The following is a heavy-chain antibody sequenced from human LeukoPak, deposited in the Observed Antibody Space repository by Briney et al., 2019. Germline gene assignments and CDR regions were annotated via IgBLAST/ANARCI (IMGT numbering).Heavy chain of an antibody. CDR1: GGSISSGDYY. D-gene: IGHD2-2*01. CDR2: IYYSGST. V-gene: IGHV4-30-4*08. CDR3: ARGYCSNTSCSHYYYYMDV. Sequence: TLSLTCTVSGGSISSGDYYWSWIRQPPGKGLEWIGYIYYSGSTYYNPSLKSRITMSVDTSKNQFSLKLSSVTAADTAVYYCARGYCSNTSCSHYYYYMDVWGKGTTVTVSS. J-gene: IGHJ6*03.